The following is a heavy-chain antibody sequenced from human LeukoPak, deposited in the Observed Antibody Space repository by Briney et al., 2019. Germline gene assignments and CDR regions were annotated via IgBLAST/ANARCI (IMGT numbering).Heavy chain of an antibody. V-gene: IGHV1-2*02. CDR2: INPNSGGT. D-gene: IGHD2-2*01. CDR3: ARDGPYCSSTSCPYSQYDY. Sequence: ASVKVSCEASGYTFTGYYMHWVRQAPGQGLEWMGWINPNSGGTNYAQKFQGRVTMTRDTSISTAYMELSRLRSDDTAVYYCARDGPYCSSTSCPYSQYDYWGQGTLVTVSS. CDR1: GYTFTGYY. J-gene: IGHJ4*02.